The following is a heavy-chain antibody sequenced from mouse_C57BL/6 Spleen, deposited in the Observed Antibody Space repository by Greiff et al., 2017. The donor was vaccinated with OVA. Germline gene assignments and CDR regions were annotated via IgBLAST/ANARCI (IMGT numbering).Heavy chain of an antibody. J-gene: IGHJ2*01. CDR1: GFTFSDYY. CDR2: INYDGSST. Sequence: EVKVEESEGGLVQPGSSMKLSCTASGFTFSDYYMAWVRQVPEKGLEWVANINYDGSSTYYLDSLKSRFIISRDNAKNILYLQMSSLKSEDTATYYCARESHYYGSSSLDYWGQGTTLTVSS. D-gene: IGHD1-1*01. V-gene: IGHV5-16*01. CDR3: ARESHYYGSSSLDY.